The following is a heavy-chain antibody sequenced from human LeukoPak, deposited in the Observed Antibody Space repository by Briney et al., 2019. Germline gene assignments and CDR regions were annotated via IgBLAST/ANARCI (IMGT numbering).Heavy chain of an antibody. CDR2: ISGRGGST. J-gene: IGHJ4*02. CDR3: AKFSKDHPALYYFDY. V-gene: IGHV3-23*01. CDR1: GFTLSSYA. D-gene: IGHD2-2*01. Sequence: GVSLRFSCAASGFTLSSYAMSWVRQAPGEGRVWVSAISGRGGSTYYADSVKGLFTISRDNSKNTLYLQMNSLRAEDTAVYYCAKFSKDHPALYYFDYWGQGTLVTVSS.